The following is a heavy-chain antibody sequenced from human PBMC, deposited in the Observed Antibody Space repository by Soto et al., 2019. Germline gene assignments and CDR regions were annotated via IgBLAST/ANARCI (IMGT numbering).Heavy chain of an antibody. CDR3: AKGRGAGGHFDY. J-gene: IGHJ4*02. Sequence: DVQLLESGGGLVQPEGSLRLSCAASGFTFSSYAMGWVRQGPGKGLEWVAVVSIGGSTHYADSVRGRFTISRDNSKNTLSLQMNSLTAEYTAVYFGAKGRGAGGHFDYWGQGALVTASS. V-gene: IGHV3-23*01. CDR2: VSIGGST. D-gene: IGHD2-15*01. CDR1: GFTFSSYA.